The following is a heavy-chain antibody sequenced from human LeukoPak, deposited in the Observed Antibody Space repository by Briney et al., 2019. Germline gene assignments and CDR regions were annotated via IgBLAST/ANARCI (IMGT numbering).Heavy chain of an antibody. D-gene: IGHD3-22*01. J-gene: IGHJ4*02. CDR3: AREPNYYDSTSSTLGY. CDR2: ISSSSSTI. Sequence: GGSLRLSCAASGFTFSSYSMNWVRQAPGKGLEWVSYISSSSSTIYYADSVKGRFTISRDNAKNSLYLQMNSLRDGDTAVYYCAREPNYYDSTSSTLGYWGQGTLVTVSS. CDR1: GFTFSSYS. V-gene: IGHV3-48*02.